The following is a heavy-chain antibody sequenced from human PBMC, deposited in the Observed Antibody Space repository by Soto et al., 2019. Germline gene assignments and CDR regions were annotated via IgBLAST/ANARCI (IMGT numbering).Heavy chain of an antibody. D-gene: IGHD3-3*01. CDR3: VRERFFQAWFAP. CDR1: GFTISSNY. V-gene: IGHV3-53*01. CDR2: IDTGGRT. J-gene: IGHJ5*02. Sequence: PGGSLRLACVVSGFTISSNYMSWVRQAPGKGLEWVSVIDTGGRTHYADSVKGRFTMSRDNSKNTLFLQMNSLRADDTAVYYCVRERFFQAWFAPWGQGTLVTVSS.